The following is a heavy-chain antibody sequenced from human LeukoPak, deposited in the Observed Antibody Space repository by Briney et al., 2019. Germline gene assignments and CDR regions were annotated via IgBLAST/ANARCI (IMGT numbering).Heavy chain of an antibody. CDR3: ARILRYFDWSPRPYYYMDV. J-gene: IGHJ6*03. CDR1: GFTFSSYE. Sequence: PGGSLRLSCAASGFTFSSYEMNWVRQAPGKGPEWVSYISSSGSTIYYADSVKGRFTISRDNAKNSLYLQMNSLRAEDTAVYYCARILRYFDWSPRPYYYMDVWGKGTTVTVSS. V-gene: IGHV3-48*03. D-gene: IGHD3-9*01. CDR2: ISSSGSTI.